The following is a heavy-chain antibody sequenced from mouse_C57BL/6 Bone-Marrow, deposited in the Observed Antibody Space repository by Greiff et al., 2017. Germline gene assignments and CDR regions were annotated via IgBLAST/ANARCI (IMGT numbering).Heavy chain of an antibody. V-gene: IGHV1-4*01. D-gene: IGHD2-1*01. CDR1: GYTFTSYT. CDR3: ALYYGNPFAY. J-gene: IGHJ3*01. Sequence: VKLQQSGAELARPGASVKMSCKASGYTFTSYTMHWVKQRPGQGLEWIGYINPSSGYTKYNQKFKDKATLTVDKSSSTAYMQLSSLTSEDSAVYYCALYYGNPFAYWGQGTLVTVSA. CDR2: INPSSGYT.